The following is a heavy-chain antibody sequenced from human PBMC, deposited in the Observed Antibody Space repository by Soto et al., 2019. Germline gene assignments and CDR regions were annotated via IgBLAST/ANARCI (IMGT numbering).Heavy chain of an antibody. D-gene: IGHD1-1*01. CDR3: ARDSSTGPPRYYFPY. CDR1: GFAFNNYA. J-gene: IGHJ4*02. Sequence: PGGSLRLSCAASGFAFNNYAMHWIRQAPGKGLEWVAVIANDGRDKKFSDSVKGRFTISRDNSQSTLSVQMNSLRAEDTAVYYCARDSSTGPPRYYFPYWGQGTLVPV. CDR2: IANDGRDK. V-gene: IGHV3-30*03.